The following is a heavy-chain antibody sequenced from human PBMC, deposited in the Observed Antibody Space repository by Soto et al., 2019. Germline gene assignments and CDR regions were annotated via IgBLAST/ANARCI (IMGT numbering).Heavy chain of an antibody. CDR2: IYYSGRT. J-gene: IGHJ4*02. CDR1: GASVSSASYY. D-gene: IGHD3-3*01. V-gene: IGHV4-61*01. Sequence: TLSLTCTVSGASVSSASYYWSWIRQPPGKGLEWIGYIYYSGRTDYNPSLESRMHMSLDATRNHYSLRLTSVTAADTAVYFCARAPVGLDTISYFDYWGQGELVTVSS. CDR3: ARAPVGLDTISYFDY.